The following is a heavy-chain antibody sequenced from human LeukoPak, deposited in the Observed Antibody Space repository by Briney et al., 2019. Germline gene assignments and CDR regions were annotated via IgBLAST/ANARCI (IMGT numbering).Heavy chain of an antibody. V-gene: IGHV4-34*01. D-gene: IGHD3-22*01. CDR2: INHSGST. J-gene: IGHJ4*02. CDR1: GGSFSGYY. Sequence: KPSETLSLTCAVYGGSFSGYYWSWIRQPPGKGLEWIGEINHSGSTNYNPSLKSRVTISVDTSKNQFSLKLSSVTAADTAVYYCAREEDDSSGFDYWGQGTLVTVSS. CDR3: AREEDDSSGFDY.